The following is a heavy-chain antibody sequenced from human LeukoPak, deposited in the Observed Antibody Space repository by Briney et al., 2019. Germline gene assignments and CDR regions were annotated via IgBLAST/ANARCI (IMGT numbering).Heavy chain of an antibody. J-gene: IGHJ6*02. CDR1: GFTVSTNY. V-gene: IGHV3-53*01. CDR3: ARDTVTTFRFRDYYYYGMDV. CDR2: XXXXGST. Sequence: SGGSLRLSCAASGFTVSTNYMNWVRQAPGXXXXXXXXXXXXGSTYXXXXVXGXXXXSRDNSKNTLYLQMNSLRAEDTAVFYCARDTVTTFRFRDYYYYGMDVWGQGTTVTVSS. D-gene: IGHD4-17*01.